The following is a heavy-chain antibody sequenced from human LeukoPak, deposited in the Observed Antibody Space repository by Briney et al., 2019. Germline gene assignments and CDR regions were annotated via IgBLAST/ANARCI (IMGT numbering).Heavy chain of an antibody. CDR2: ISGSGGST. Sequence: GGSLRLSCAGSGFTFSSYAMTWVRQAPGKGLEWVSGISGSGGSTYCADSVKGRFIISRDNSKNTLSLQLNSLRAEDTAVYYCARSYDYVWGEAGMDVWGQGTTVTVSS. J-gene: IGHJ6*02. CDR3: ARSYDYVWGEAGMDV. D-gene: IGHD3-16*01. CDR1: GFTFSSYA. V-gene: IGHV3-23*01.